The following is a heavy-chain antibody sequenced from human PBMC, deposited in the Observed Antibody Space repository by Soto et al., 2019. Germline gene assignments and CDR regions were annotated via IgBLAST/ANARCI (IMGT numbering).Heavy chain of an antibody. J-gene: IGHJ6*02. Sequence: GSAVKATCKASGDTISSYAISWVRQAPGQGLEWMGGIIPIFGTANYAQKFQDRVTITADKSTSKAYMELSSLRSEDTAVYYCARDEGSTLSPGYHYDVISVRGQRSWVTGSS. V-gene: IGHV1-69*06. CDR1: GDTISSYA. CDR3: ARDEGSTLSPGYHYDVISV. D-gene: IGHD3-10*01. CDR2: IIPIFGTA.